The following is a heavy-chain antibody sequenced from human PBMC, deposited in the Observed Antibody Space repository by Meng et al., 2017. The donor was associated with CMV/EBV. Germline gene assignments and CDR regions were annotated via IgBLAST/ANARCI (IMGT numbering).Heavy chain of an antibody. Sequence: GESLKISCAASGFTFSSYSMNWVRQAPGKGLEWVSSISSSSSYIYYADSVKGRFTISRDNAKNSLYLQMNSLRAEDTAVYYCARDDHVLWFGESGCYYGMDVWGQGTTVTVSS. J-gene: IGHJ6*02. CDR3: ARDDHVLWFGESGCYYGMDV. V-gene: IGHV3-21*01. CDR2: ISSSSSYI. D-gene: IGHD3-10*01. CDR1: GFTFSSYS.